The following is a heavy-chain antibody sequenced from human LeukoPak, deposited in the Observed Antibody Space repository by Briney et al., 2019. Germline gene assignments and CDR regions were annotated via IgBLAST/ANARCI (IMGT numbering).Heavy chain of an antibody. J-gene: IGHJ4*02. CDR2: INHSGST. CDR3: ARDSEWLRAFDY. Sequence: SETLSLTCAVYGGSFSGYYWSWIRQPPGKGLEWIGEINHSGSTNYNPSLKSRVTISVDTSKRQFSLRLSSVAAADTAVYYCARDSEWLRAFDYWGQGTLVTVSS. CDR1: GGSFSGYY. V-gene: IGHV4-34*01. D-gene: IGHD5-12*01.